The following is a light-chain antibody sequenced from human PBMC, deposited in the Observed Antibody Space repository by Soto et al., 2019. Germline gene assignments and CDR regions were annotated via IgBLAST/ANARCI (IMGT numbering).Light chain of an antibody. CDR2: AAT. CDR1: QSISAY. V-gene: IGKV1-39*01. Sequence: DIQMTQSPSSLFASVGDRVTITCRASQSISAYLNWYQQRPGKAPSLLIYAATRLHSGVPSRFSGSGSGTVFTTTISSLQPEDFATYYCQRSYRSISFGQGTRLEIK. J-gene: IGKJ5*01. CDR3: QRSYRSIS.